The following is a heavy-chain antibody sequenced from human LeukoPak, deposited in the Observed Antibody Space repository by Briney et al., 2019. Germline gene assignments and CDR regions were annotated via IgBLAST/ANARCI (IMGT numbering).Heavy chain of an antibody. J-gene: IGHJ3*02. CDR1: GFTFSSYA. CDR2: LSGSGSST. Sequence: GGSLRLSCAASGFTFSSYAMSWVRQAPGNGLGWVSALSGSGSSTYYADSVKGRFTISRDNSKNTLYLQMNSLRAEDTAVYYCAKGVDTAMVLLAFDIWGQGTMVTVSS. CDR3: AKGVDTAMVLLAFDI. D-gene: IGHD5-18*01. V-gene: IGHV3-23*01.